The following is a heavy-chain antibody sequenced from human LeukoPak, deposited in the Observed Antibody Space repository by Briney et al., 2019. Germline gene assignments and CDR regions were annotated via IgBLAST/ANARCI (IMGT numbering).Heavy chain of an antibody. Sequence: GGSPRLSCAASGFTVSSNYMGWVRQAPGKGLEWVSVIYSGGSTYYADSVKGRFTISRDNSKNTLYLQMNSLRAEDTAVYYCARYCSSTSCYSGGFDPWGQGTTVTVSS. J-gene: IGHJ6*02. D-gene: IGHD2-2*02. CDR2: IYSGGST. CDR1: GFTVSSNY. CDR3: ARYCSSTSCYSGGFDP. V-gene: IGHV3-53*01.